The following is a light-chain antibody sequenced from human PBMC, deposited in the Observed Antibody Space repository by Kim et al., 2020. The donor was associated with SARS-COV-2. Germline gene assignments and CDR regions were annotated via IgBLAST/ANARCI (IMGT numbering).Light chain of an antibody. CDR2: DAS. V-gene: IGKV1-33*01. J-gene: IGKJ1*01. CDR1: QDISNY. Sequence: DIQMTQSPSSLSASIGDRVTITCQASQDISNYLNWYHHKPGKAPKLLIYDASNLETGVPSRFSGSGSETDFTFTISSLQPEDVATYYCQQYYNLPWTFGPGTKVDIK. CDR3: QQYYNLPWT.